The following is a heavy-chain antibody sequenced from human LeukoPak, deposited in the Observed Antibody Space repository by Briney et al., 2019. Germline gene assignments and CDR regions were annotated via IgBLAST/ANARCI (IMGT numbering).Heavy chain of an antibody. J-gene: IGHJ4*02. CDR1: GGSISNYY. CDR2: IYYSGNT. CDR3: ARAEKGDYDYVWGSYRYPTGILRFDY. V-gene: IGHV4-39*07. Sequence: SETLSLTCTVSGGSISNYYWGWIRQAPGKGLEWIGSIYYSGNTYYNSSLKSRVTISLDTSKNQFSLKLSSVTAADTAVYYCARAEKGDYDYVWGSYRYPTGILRFDYWGQGTLVTVSS. D-gene: IGHD3-16*02.